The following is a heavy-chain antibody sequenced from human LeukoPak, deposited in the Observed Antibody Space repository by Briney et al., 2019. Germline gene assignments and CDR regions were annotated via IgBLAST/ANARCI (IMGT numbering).Heavy chain of an antibody. CDR2: ISAYNGNT. V-gene: IGHV1-18*01. Sequence: ASVKVSCKASGYTFTSYGISWVRQAPGQGLEWMGWISAYNGNTNYAQKLQGRVTMTTDTSTSTAYMELRSLRSDDTAVYYCARDAIRNIVVVNQDYWGQGTLVTVSS. CDR3: ARDAIRNIVVVNQDY. CDR1: GYTFTSYG. J-gene: IGHJ4*02. D-gene: IGHD2-21*01.